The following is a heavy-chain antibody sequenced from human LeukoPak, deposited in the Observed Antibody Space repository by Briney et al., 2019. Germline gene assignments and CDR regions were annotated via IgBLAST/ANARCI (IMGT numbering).Heavy chain of an antibody. CDR2: ISAYNGNT. CDR1: GYTFTSYG. D-gene: IGHD6-19*01. CDR3: ARAYSSGWYLSPPTGTDV. J-gene: IGHJ6*02. V-gene: IGHV1-18*01. Sequence: ASVKVSCKASGYTFTSYGISWVRQAPGQGLEWMGWISAYNGNTNYAQKLQGRVTMTTDTSMSTAYMELRSLRSDDTAVYYCARAYSSGWYLSPPTGTDVWGQGTTVTVSS.